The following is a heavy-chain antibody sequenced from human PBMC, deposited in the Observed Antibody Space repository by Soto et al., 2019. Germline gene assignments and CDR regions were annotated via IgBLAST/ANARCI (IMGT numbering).Heavy chain of an antibody. J-gene: IGHJ5*02. Sequence: SETMSLTCTVSGGSSSSYYWSWIRQPPGKGLEWIGYIYYSGSTNYNPSLKSRVTISVDTSKNQFSLKLSSVTAADTAVYYCARVWEVGFDPWGQGPLVTSPQ. CDR1: GGSSSSYY. D-gene: IGHD1-26*01. CDR2: IYYSGST. CDR3: ARVWEVGFDP. V-gene: IGHV4-59*01.